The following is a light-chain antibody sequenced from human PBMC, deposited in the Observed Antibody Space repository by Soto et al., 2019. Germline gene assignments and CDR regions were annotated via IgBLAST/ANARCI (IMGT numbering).Light chain of an antibody. V-gene: IGLV2-23*01. CDR3: CSSAGSSPPYV. CDR2: EGS. Sequence: QSVLTQPASVSGSPGQSITISCTGTSSDVGSYNLVSWYQQHPGKAPKLMIYEGSKRPSGVSNRFSGSKSGNTASLTISGLQAEDEADYYCCSSAGSSPPYVFGTGTKVTVL. CDR1: SSDVGSYNL. J-gene: IGLJ1*01.